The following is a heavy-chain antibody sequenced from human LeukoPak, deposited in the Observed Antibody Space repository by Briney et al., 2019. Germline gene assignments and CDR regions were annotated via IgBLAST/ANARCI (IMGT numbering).Heavy chain of an antibody. Sequence: TPSETLSLTCTVSGGSISSYYWSWIRQPPGKGLEWIGYIYYSGSTNYNPSLKSRVAISVDTSKNQFSLKLSSVTAADTAVYYCARVYYYDSSFAFDIWGQGTMVTVSS. CDR2: IYYSGST. CDR1: GGSISSYY. V-gene: IGHV4-59*01. J-gene: IGHJ3*02. D-gene: IGHD3-22*01. CDR3: ARVYYYDSSFAFDI.